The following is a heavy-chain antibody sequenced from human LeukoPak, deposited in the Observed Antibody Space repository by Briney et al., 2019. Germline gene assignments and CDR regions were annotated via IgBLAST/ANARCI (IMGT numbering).Heavy chain of an antibody. Sequence: PSEILSLTCTVSGGSISSYYWSWIRQPAGKGLEWIGRIYTSGSTNYNPSLKSRVTMSVDTSKNQFSLKLSSVTAADTAVYYCARDGNYDSSGSIDYWGQGTLVTVSS. J-gene: IGHJ4*02. D-gene: IGHD3-22*01. CDR3: ARDGNYDSSGSIDY. V-gene: IGHV4-4*07. CDR1: GGSISSYY. CDR2: IYTSGST.